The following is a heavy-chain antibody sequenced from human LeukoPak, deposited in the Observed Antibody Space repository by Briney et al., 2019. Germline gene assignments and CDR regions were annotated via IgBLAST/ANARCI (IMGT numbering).Heavy chain of an antibody. Sequence: GGSLRLSCAASGFTLSSLAMHWVRQAPGKGLEWVSSSGTRSGTKYYADSVMGRFTISRDSAMNSVSLQINSLRAEDTTVYYCLLQMTYGELSDPDFRGQGTLVTVSS. J-gene: IGHJ4*02. D-gene: IGHD3-16*02. CDR2: SGTRSGTK. V-gene: IGHV3-21*01. CDR1: GFTLSSLA. CDR3: LLQMTYGELSDPDF.